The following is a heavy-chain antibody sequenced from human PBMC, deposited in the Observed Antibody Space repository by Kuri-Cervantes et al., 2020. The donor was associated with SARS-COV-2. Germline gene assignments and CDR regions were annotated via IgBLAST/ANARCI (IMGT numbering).Heavy chain of an antibody. Sequence: GGSLRLSCAASGFTFSSYAMSWVRQAPGKGLEWVSAISGSGGSTYYADSVKGRFTISRDNSKNTLYLQMNTLGAEDTAVYYCARGGYCSSTTCSNYDGLDVWGQGTTVTVSS. V-gene: IGHV3-23*01. D-gene: IGHD2-2*01. CDR3: ARGGYCSSTTCSNYDGLDV. CDR1: GFTFSSYA. J-gene: IGHJ6*02. CDR2: ISGSGGST.